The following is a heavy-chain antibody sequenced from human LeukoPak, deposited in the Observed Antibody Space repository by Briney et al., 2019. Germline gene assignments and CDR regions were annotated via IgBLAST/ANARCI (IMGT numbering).Heavy chain of an antibody. CDR3: ARGVVVPAAMGSYYYYYMDV. D-gene: IGHD2-2*01. Sequence: GASVNVSCKASGGTFSSYAISWVRQAPGQGLEWMGGIIPIFGTANYAQKFQGRVTITTDESTSTAYMELSSLRSEDTAVYYCARGVVVPAAMGSYYYYYMDVWGKGTTVTVSS. CDR1: GGTFSSYA. J-gene: IGHJ6*03. V-gene: IGHV1-69*05. CDR2: IIPIFGTA.